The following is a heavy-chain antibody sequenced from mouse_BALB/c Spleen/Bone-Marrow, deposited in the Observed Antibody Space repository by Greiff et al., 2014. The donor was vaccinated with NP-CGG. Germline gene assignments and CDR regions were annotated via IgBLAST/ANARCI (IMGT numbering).Heavy chain of an antibody. Sequence: VNVVESGPGLVASSQSLSITCTVSGFSLNDYGVSWIRQPPGKGLEWLGVIWGGGSTYYNSALKSRLSISKDNSKSQVFLKMNSLQTDDTAMYYCAKQYGNYDWYFDVWGAGTTVTVSS. CDR3: AKQYGNYDWYFDV. V-gene: IGHV2-6-5*01. CDR2: IWGGGST. CDR1: GFSLNDYG. J-gene: IGHJ1*01. D-gene: IGHD2-1*01.